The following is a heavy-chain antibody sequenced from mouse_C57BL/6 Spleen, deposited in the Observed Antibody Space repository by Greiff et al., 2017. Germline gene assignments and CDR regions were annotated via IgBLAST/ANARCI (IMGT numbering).Heavy chain of an antibody. CDR3: ARHRDGYYAMDY. J-gene: IGHJ4*01. D-gene: IGHD2-3*01. Sequence: QVQLKESGPGLVAPSQSLSITCTVSGFSLTSYGVHWVRQPPGKGLEWLVVIWSDGSTTYNSALKSRLSISKDNSKIQVFLKMNSLQTDDTAMYYCARHRDGYYAMDYWGQGTSVTVSS. V-gene: IGHV2-6-1*01. CDR2: IWSDGST. CDR1: GFSLTSYG.